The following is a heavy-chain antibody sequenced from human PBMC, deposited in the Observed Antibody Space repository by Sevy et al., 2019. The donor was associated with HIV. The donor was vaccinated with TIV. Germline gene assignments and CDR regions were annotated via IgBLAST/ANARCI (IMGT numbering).Heavy chain of an antibody. J-gene: IGHJ4*02. CDR3: ARDNSGYFFFDY. V-gene: IGHV3-30-3*01. Sequence: GGSQRLSCAASGFTFGSYTLHWVRQAPGKGLEWVALISQTDDGSKKYYIDSVQGRFTISRDNSKNTLYLQMDSLRPEDTAVYYCARDNSGYFFFDYWGQGTLVTVSS. D-gene: IGHD3-22*01. CDR1: GFTFGSYT. CDR2: ISQTDDGSKK.